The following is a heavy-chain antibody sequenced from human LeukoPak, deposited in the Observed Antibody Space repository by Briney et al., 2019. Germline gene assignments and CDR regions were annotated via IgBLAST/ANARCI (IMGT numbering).Heavy chain of an antibody. CDR3: ARRLVRGVFDY. D-gene: IGHD3-10*01. J-gene: IGHJ4*02. CDR1: GFTFSDYY. CDR2: ISSSSSYT. Sequence: PGGSLRLSCAASGFTFSDYYMSWIRQAPGKGLEWVSYISSSSSYTNYADSVKGRFTISRDNAKNSLYLQMNSLRAEDTAVYYCARRLVRGVFDYWGQGTLVTVSS. V-gene: IGHV3-11*03.